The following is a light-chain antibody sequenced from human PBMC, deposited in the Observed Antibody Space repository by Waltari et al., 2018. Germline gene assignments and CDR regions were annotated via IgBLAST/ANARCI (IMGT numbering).Light chain of an antibody. J-gene: IGLJ3*02. CDR3: CSYAGGSTLV. V-gene: IGLV2-23*01. CDR2: DAT. Sequence: SALTQPASVSGSPGQSITISCTGTSNDIGGYNFVSWYQGHPGKAPKIIIFDATERPSGVSDRFSASKSGRTASLTITALQSEDEADYYCCSYAGGSTLVFGGGTKLTVL. CDR1: SNDIGGYNF.